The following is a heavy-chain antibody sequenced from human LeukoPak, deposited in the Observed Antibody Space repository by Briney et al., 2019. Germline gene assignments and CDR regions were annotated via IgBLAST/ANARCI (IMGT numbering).Heavy chain of an antibody. CDR3: ASGGEASSNYYYYYYMDV. CDR2: IYYSGST. Sequence: PSETLSLTCTVSGGSISSSDYYWSWIRQLPGKGLEWIGYIYYSGSTYYNPSLKSRVTISVDTSKNQFSLKLSSVTAADTAVYYCASGGEASSNYYYYYYMDVWGKGTTVTVSS. V-gene: IGHV4-30-4*08. D-gene: IGHD3-10*01. CDR1: GGSISSSDYY. J-gene: IGHJ6*03.